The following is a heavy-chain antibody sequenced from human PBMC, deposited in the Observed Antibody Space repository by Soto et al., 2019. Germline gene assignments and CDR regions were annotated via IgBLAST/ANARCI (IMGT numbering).Heavy chain of an antibody. V-gene: IGHV4-4*02. D-gene: IGHD3-3*01. Sequence: PSETLSLTCAVSGGSISSSNWWSWVRQPPGKGLEWIGEIYRSGSTNYNPSLKSRVTISVDKSKNQFSLKLSSVTAADTAVYYCARLGYDDFWSGYRDYYGMDVWGQGTTVTVSS. CDR3: ARLGYDDFWSGYRDYYGMDV. CDR1: GGSISSSNW. CDR2: IYRSGST. J-gene: IGHJ6*02.